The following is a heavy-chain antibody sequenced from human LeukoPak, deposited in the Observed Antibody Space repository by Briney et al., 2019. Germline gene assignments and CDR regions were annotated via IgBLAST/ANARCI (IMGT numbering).Heavy chain of an antibody. CDR2: ISWSSGSI. D-gene: IGHD2-15*01. V-gene: IGHV3-9*01. CDR3: AGQVVVVAATDWCDP. CDR1: GFTFDDYA. J-gene: IGHJ5*02. Sequence: GRSLRLSCAASGFTFDDYAMLWVRQAPGKGLEWVSGISWSSGSIGYADSVKGRFTISRDNAKNSLYLQMHSLRGEDTALYYCAGQVVVVAATDWCDPWGQGTLVTVSS.